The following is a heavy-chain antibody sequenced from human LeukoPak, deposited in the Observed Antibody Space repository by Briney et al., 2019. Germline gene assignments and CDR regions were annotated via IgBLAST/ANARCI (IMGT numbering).Heavy chain of an antibody. J-gene: IGHJ5*02. D-gene: IGHD6-19*01. V-gene: IGHV3-7*01. CDR1: GFTFSSYW. CDR3: AREYSSGWLGWFDP. CDR2: IKQDGSEK. Sequence: PGGPLRLSCAASGFTFSSYWMSWVRQAPGKGLEWVANIKQDGSEKYYVDSVKGRFTISRDNAKNSLYLQMNSLRAEDTAVYYCAREYSSGWLGWFDPWGQGTLVTVSS.